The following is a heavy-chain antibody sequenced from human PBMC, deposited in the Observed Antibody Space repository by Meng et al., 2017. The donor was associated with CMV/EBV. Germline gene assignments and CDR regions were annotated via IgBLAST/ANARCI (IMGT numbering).Heavy chain of an antibody. Sequence: GVLKISCAASGFTVSSNYMSWVRQAPGKGLEWVSVIYSGGSTYYADSVKGRFTISRDNAKNSLYLQMNSLRAEDTAVYYCARAVAGTAGDSDYWGQGTLVTVSS. V-gene: IGHV3-53*01. CDR1: GFTVSSNY. CDR3: ARAVAGTAGDSDY. J-gene: IGHJ4*02. CDR2: IYSGGST. D-gene: IGHD6-19*01.